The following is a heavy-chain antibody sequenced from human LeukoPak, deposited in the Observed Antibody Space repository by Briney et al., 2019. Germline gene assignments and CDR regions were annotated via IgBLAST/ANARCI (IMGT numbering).Heavy chain of an antibody. Sequence: PSETLSLTCTVSGGSISSYYWSWLRQPPGKGLAGMGYIYYSGSTNYHPSLNSRVTISVDTSENQFSLKLSSVTAADTAVYYCARGAGWWGSWGQGTLVTVSS. V-gene: IGHV4-59*01. CDR1: GGSISSYY. J-gene: IGHJ5*02. D-gene: IGHD2-15*01. CDR3: ARGAGWWGS. CDR2: IYYSGST.